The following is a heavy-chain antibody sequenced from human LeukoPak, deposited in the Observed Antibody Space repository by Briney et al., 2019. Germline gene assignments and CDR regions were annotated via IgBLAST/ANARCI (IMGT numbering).Heavy chain of an antibody. CDR1: GGSISSSSYY. Sequence: PSETLTLTCTVSGGSISSSSYYWGWIRQPPGKGLEWIGSIYYSGSTYYNPSLKSRVTISVDTSKNQFSLKLSSVTAADTAMYYCARARNSVEDAFDIWGQGTMVTVSS. D-gene: IGHD5/OR15-5a*01. V-gene: IGHV4-39*07. CDR2: IYYSGST. J-gene: IGHJ3*02. CDR3: ARARNSVEDAFDI.